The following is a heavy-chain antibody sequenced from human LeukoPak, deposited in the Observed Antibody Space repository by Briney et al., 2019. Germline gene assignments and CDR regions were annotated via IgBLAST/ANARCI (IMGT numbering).Heavy chain of an antibody. CDR3: SRGLDSRKLGY. J-gene: IGHJ4*02. CDR1: EASVNSDDQY. D-gene: IGHD3-22*01. CDR2: IHPSGML. Sequence: TLSLTSTMDEASVNSDDQYWNWIRQRQRKGLEWIGSIHPSGMLYNNPSLESRVTMSRDTSKNQFSLNLNSVTAADTAVYFCSRGLDSRKLGYWGQGILVTVSS. V-gene: IGHV4-31*03.